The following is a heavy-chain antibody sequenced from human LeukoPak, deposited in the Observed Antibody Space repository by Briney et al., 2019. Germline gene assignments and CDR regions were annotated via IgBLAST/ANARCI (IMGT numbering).Heavy chain of an antibody. Sequence: PGGSLRLSCAASGFTFSNAWMSWVRQAPGKGLEWVGRIKSKTDGGTTDYAAPVKGRFTISRDDSKNTLYLQMNSLRTEDTAVYYCTSKTTDFWSGYYTGRGVDYWGQGTLVTVSS. CDR2: IKSKTDGGTT. V-gene: IGHV3-15*01. CDR1: GFTFSNAW. CDR3: TSKTTDFWSGYYTGRGVDY. J-gene: IGHJ4*02. D-gene: IGHD3-3*01.